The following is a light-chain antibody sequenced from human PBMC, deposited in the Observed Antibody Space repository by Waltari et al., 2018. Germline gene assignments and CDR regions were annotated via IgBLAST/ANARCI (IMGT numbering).Light chain of an antibody. Sequence: DVVMTQSPLPLPVALGQPAPLNCRSSQSLVHSDGHTYLNWLLQRPGQSPRRLIYKVSNRDSGVPDRFSGSGSGTDFTLKISRVEAEDVGVYYCMQTTHWPRTFGQGTKVEIK. CDR3: MQTTHWPRT. J-gene: IGKJ1*01. CDR1: QSLVHSDGHTY. CDR2: KVS. V-gene: IGKV2-30*02.